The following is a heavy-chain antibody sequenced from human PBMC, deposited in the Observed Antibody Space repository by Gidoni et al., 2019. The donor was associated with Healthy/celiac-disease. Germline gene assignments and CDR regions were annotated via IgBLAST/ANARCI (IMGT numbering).Heavy chain of an antibody. CDR2: ISGSGGST. CDR3: AKDPAGGYYDSSGYYWYY. D-gene: IGHD3-22*01. V-gene: IGHV3-23*01. CDR1: GFTFSSYA. J-gene: IGHJ4*02. Sequence: EVQLLESGGGLVQPGGSLRLSCAASGFTFSSYALSWVRQAPGKGLEWVSAISGSGGSTYYADSVKGRFTISRDNSKNTLYLQMNSLRAEDTAVYYCAKDPAGGYYDSSGYYWYYWGQGTLVTVSS.